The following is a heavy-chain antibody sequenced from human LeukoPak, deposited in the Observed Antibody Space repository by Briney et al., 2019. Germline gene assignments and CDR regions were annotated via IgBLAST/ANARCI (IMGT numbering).Heavy chain of an antibody. Sequence: QPGGSLRLSCAASGFTFSSYAMSWVRQAPGKGLEWVSAISGSGGSTYYADSVKGRFTISRDNSKNTLYLQMNSLRAEDTAVYYCAKDGRYCSGGSCYPVVVYWGQGTLVTVSS. V-gene: IGHV3-23*01. D-gene: IGHD2-15*01. CDR3: AKDGRYCSGGSCYPVVVY. J-gene: IGHJ4*02. CDR2: ISGSGGST. CDR1: GFTFSSYA.